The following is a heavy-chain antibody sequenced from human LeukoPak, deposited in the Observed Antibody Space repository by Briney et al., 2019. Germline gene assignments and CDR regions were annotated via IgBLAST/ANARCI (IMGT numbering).Heavy chain of an antibody. CDR1: GGSISSYY. J-gene: IGHJ5*02. CDR2: IYYSGNT. Sequence: SETLSLTCTVSGGSISSYYWSWTRQPPGKGQEWIGDIYYSGNTNYNPSLKSRVTISVHTSKNQFSLKLSSVTAADTAVYYCARHSGGTYYVSLDPWGQGTLVTVSS. D-gene: IGHD1-26*01. V-gene: IGHV4-59*08. CDR3: ARHSGGTYYVSLDP.